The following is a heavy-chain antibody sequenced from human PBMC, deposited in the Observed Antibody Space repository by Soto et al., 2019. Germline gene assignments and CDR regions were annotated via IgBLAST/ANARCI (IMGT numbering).Heavy chain of an antibody. CDR2: ISGSGGST. J-gene: IGHJ4*02. D-gene: IGHD6-13*01. Sequence: GGSLRLSCAASGFTFSSYAMSWARQAPGKGLEWVSGISGSGGSTYYADSVKGRFTISRDNSKNTLYLQMNSLRAEDTAVYYCARGGSGWYLTFIDYWGQGTQVTVSS. V-gene: IGHV3-23*01. CDR1: GFTFSSYA. CDR3: ARGGSGWYLTFIDY.